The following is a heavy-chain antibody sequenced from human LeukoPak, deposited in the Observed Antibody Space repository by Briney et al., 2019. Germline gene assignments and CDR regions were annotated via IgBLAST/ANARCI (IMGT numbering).Heavy chain of an antibody. V-gene: IGHV1-18*04. CDR1: GYTFTGYY. CDR2: ISAYNGNT. J-gene: IGHJ4*02. CDR3: AREGHKGLTVTLDY. D-gene: IGHD4-17*01. Sequence: GASVNVSCKASGYTFTGYYMHWVRQAPGQGLEWMGWISAYNGNTNYAQKLQGRVTMTTDTSTRTAYMELRSLRSDDTAVYYCAREGHKGLTVTLDYWGQGTLVTVSS.